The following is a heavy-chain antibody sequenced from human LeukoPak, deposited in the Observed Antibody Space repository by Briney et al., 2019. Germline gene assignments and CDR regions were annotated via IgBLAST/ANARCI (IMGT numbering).Heavy chain of an antibody. V-gene: IGHV1-2*02. D-gene: IGHD3-10*01. CDR2: SNPKVGGT. Sequence: ASVKVSCKASGYTFAGYYMHWVRQAPGQGPEWMGWSNPKVGGTNYAQKFQGRVTMTRDTSISTAYMELSRLRSDDTAVYYCAREIGSGSFLDNWGQGTLVTVSS. CDR1: GYTFAGYY. J-gene: IGHJ4*02. CDR3: AREIGSGSFLDN.